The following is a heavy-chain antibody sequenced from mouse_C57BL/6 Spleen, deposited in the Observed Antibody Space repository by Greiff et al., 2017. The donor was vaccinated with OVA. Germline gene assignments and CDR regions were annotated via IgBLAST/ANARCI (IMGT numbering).Heavy chain of an antibody. D-gene: IGHD2-1*01. Sequence: QVQLQQYGAELVRPGASVKLSCKASGYTFTDYYINWVKQRPGQGLEWIARIYPGSGNTYYNEKFKGKATLTAEKSSSTAYMQLSSLTSEDSAVYFCARDEGNYGGYYFDYWGQGTTLTVSS. CDR2: IYPGSGNT. J-gene: IGHJ2*01. CDR3: ARDEGNYGGYYFDY. V-gene: IGHV1-76*01. CDR1: GYTFTDYY.